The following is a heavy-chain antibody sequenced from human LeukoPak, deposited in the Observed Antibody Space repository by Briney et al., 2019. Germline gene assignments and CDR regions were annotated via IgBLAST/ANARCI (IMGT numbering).Heavy chain of an antibody. CDR1: GRSISSYY. J-gene: IGHJ5*02. V-gene: IGHV4-4*07. CDR2: IYTSGST. CDR3: ARVLVGSGSGPGLNWFDP. D-gene: IGHD3-10*01. Sequence: SEPLSLPCTVSGRSISSYYWSWIRQPAGKGLEWIERIYTSGSTKHNTSLKSPVTMSVDTSKNQFSMKLSSVTAADTAVYYCARVLVGSGSGPGLNWFDPWGQGTLVTVSS.